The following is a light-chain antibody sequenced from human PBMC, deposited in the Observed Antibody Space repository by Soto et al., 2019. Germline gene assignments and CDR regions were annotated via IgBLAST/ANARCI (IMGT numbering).Light chain of an antibody. CDR3: VLYYGGASV. CDR1: TGAVTSGHY. V-gene: IGLV7-43*01. Sequence: QAVVTQEPLLTVSPGGTVTLTCASSTGAVTSGHYPNWLQQKPGQAPRALIYGASNRHSWTPARFSGSLLGGKAALTLSGVQPEDEAEYYCVLYYGGASVFGGGTKLTVL. CDR2: GAS. J-gene: IGLJ2*01.